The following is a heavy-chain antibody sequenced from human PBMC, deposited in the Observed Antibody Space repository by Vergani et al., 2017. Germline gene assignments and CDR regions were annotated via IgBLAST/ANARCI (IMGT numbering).Heavy chain of an antibody. V-gene: IGHV4-38-2*02. D-gene: IGHD6-25*01. CDR2: IFHSGTT. J-gene: IGHJ4*02. Sequence: QVQLQESGPGLVKPSETLSLTCTVSGYSISTGYYWGWIRQPPGKGLEWIGSIFHSGTTYYNPSLKSRLSISVDTSKNQFSLKLSSVTAADTAVYYWASLGRTSMSAAINFWGQGTLVTVSS. CDR3: ASLGRTSMSAAINF. CDR1: GYSISTGYY.